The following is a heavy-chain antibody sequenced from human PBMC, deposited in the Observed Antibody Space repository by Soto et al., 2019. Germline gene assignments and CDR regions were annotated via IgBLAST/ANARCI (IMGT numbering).Heavy chain of an antibody. J-gene: IGHJ4*02. CDR3: ARLNWNLGYFDY. D-gene: IGHD1-20*01. Sequence: SETLSLTCTVSGGSISSYYWSWIRQPPGKGLEWIGYIYYSGSTNYNPSLKSRVTISVDTSKNQFSLKLSSVTAADTAVYYCARLNWNLGYFDYCGQGTLVTVSS. CDR1: GGSISSYY. V-gene: IGHV4-59*08. CDR2: IYYSGST.